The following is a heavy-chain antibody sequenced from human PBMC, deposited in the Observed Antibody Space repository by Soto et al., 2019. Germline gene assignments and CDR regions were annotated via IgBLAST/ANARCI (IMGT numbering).Heavy chain of an antibody. CDR3: ARVVSIVVPPAAPYKWFHP. D-gene: IGHD2-2*01. J-gene: IGHJ5*02. Sequence: SETLSLTCAVYGGSFSDYYWTWIRQPPGKGLEWIGEINHSGSTNYNPSLKSRVTISVDTSKNQFTPKLTSVSAADTAVYYCARVVSIVVPPAAPYKWFHPCGQGTLVTVSS. CDR1: GGSFSDYY. CDR2: INHSGST. V-gene: IGHV4-34*01.